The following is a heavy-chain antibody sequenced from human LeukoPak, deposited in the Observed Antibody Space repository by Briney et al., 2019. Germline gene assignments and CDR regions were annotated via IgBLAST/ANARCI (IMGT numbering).Heavy chain of an antibody. J-gene: IGHJ4*02. CDR1: GGSVTDYY. Sequence: PSETLSLTCTVSGGSVTDYYWSWIRQSPGKGLEWIGYIYYTGTSYNPSLKRRVTLSADTSKNQFSLKLISVTAADTAVYYCASRKLGNDYWGQGTLVTVSS. CDR2: IYYTGT. CDR3: ASRKLGNDY. D-gene: IGHD7-27*01. V-gene: IGHV4-59*02.